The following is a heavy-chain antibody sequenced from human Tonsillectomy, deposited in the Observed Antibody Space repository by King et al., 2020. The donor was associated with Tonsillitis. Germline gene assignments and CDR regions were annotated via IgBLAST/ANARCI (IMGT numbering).Heavy chain of an antibody. D-gene: IGHD5-18*01. Sequence: QLQESGSGLLKPSQTLSLTCAVSGGFISSGRHTWSWIRQPPGKGLEWIGYIFHSGMTNYNPSLKSRVSISIDMSRNQVSLRLTSVTAADTAAYYCARGGEEGYSVWGRLDYWGQGIQVTVSS. CDR1: GGFISSGRHT. CDR2: IFHSGMT. J-gene: IGHJ4*02. V-gene: IGHV4-30-2*01. CDR3: ARGGEEGYSVWGRLDY.